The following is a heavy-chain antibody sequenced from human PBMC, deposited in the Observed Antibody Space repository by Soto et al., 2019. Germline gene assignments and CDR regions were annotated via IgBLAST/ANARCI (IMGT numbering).Heavy chain of an antibody. CDR3: ERVTTNYYYGMDV. J-gene: IGHJ6*02. CDR1: GYSFTNYW. V-gene: IGHV5-51*01. CDR2: IYPGDSDT. Sequence: GSLKISCKGFGYSFTNYWIGWVRQMPGKGLEWMGIIYPGDSDTRYSPSFQGQVTISADKSISTAYLQWSSLKASDTAMYYCERVTTNYYYGMDVWGQGT. D-gene: IGHD4-17*01.